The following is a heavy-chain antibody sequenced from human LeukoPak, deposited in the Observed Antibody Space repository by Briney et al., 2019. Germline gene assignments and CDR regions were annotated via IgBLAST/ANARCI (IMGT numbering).Heavy chain of an antibody. Sequence: PSETLSLTCSVSGYSISSGYYWGWIRQPPGKGLEWIGSIYHSGSTYYNPSLKSRVTISVDTSKNQFSLKLSSVTAADTAVYYCARGGFGGRTAFDIWGQGTMVTVSS. J-gene: IGHJ3*02. V-gene: IGHV4-38-2*02. CDR2: IYHSGST. D-gene: IGHD3-10*01. CDR3: ARGGFGGRTAFDI. CDR1: GYSISSGYY.